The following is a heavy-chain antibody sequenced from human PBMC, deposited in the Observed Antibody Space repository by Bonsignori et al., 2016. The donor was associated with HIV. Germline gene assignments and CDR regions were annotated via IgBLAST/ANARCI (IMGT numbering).Heavy chain of an antibody. CDR1: GFTFDDYA. D-gene: IGHD6-13*01. CDR2: ISWNSGSI. CDR3: AKASPSYSSSWYRVYYFDY. Sequence: SLKISCAASGFTFDDYAMHWVRQAPGKGLEWVSGISWNSGSIGYADSVKGRFTISRDNAKNSLYLQMNSLRAEDTALYYCAKASPSYSSSWYRVYYFDYWGQGTLVTVSS. V-gene: IGHV3-9*01. J-gene: IGHJ4*02.